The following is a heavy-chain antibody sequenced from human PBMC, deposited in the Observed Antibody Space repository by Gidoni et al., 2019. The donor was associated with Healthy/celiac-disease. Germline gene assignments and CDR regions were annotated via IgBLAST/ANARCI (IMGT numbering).Heavy chain of an antibody. V-gene: IGHV3-33*01. CDR2: IWYDGSNK. D-gene: IGHD6-13*01. CDR1: SSYG. Sequence: SSYGMPWVRQAPGKGLEWVAVIWYDGSNKYYADSVKGRFTISRDNSKNTLYLQMNSLRAEDTAVYYCARDFSINGIAAAGTVLPDYWGQGTLVTVSS. CDR3: ARDFSINGIAAAGTVLPDY. J-gene: IGHJ4*02.